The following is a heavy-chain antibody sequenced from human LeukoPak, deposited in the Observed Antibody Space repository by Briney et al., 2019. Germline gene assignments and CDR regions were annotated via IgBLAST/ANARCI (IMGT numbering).Heavy chain of an antibody. CDR3: ARGPDYGDRLDYDY. V-gene: IGHV3-7*01. Sequence: PGGSLRLSCAASGFTFTRQWMGWVRQAPGKGLELVASVKKDGNQYSVDSVKGRFIISRDNARNSLSLQMSSLRVEDTAIYFCARGPDYGDRLDYDYWGQGTLVTVSS. D-gene: IGHD4-17*01. J-gene: IGHJ4*02. CDR2: VKKDGNQ. CDR1: GFTFTRQW.